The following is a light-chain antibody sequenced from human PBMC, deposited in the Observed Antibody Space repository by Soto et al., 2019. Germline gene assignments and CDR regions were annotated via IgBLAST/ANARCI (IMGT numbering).Light chain of an antibody. V-gene: IGLV1-47*01. CDR3: AAWDDSLSGVV. J-gene: IGLJ3*02. Sequence: QSVLTQPPSASGTPGQRVTISCSGSSSNLGRNFIYWYQQLPGAAPKLLISRNNERPSGVPDRFSGSKSGTSASLAISGLRSEDEADYHCAAWDDSLSGVVFGGGTKLTVL. CDR2: RNN. CDR1: SSNLGRNF.